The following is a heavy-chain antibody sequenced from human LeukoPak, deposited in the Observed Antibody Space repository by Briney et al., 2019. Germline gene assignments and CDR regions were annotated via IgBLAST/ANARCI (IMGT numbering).Heavy chain of an antibody. V-gene: IGHV1-2*02. CDR1: GYTFTGYY. CDR3: ARDIRMVAARGDY. J-gene: IGHJ4*02. Sequence: ASVKVSCKASGYTFTGYYMHWVRQAPGQGLEWVGWINPNSGGTNYAQKFQGRVTMTTDTSTSTAYMELRSLRSDDTAVYYCARDIRMVAARGDYWGQGTLVTVSS. D-gene: IGHD2-15*01. CDR2: INPNSGGT.